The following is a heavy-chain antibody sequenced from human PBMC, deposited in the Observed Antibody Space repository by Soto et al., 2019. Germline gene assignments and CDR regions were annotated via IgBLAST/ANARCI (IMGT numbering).Heavy chain of an antibody. CDR1: GGSISSGDYY. V-gene: IGHV4-30-4*01. CDR3: ARVVPHYYFDY. Sequence: PSETLSLTCTVSGGSISSGDYYWSWIRQPPGKGLEWIGYIYYSGSTYYNPSLKSRVTISVDTSKNQFSLKLSSVTAAGTAVYYCARVVPHYYFDYWGQGTLVTVSS. CDR2: IYYSGST. J-gene: IGHJ4*02.